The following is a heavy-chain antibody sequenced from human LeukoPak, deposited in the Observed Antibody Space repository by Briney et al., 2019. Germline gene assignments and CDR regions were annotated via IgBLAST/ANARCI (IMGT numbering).Heavy chain of an antibody. CDR2: MNPNSGNI. Sequence: ASVKVSCKASGYTFTSYDINWVRQATGQGLEWMGWMNPNSGNIGYAQKFQGRVTMTRNPSISTAYMELSSLRSEDTAVYYCARESGLYGSGSRYWGQGTLVTVSS. CDR3: ARESGLYGSGSRY. CDR1: GYTFTSYD. J-gene: IGHJ4*02. D-gene: IGHD3-10*01. V-gene: IGHV1-8*02.